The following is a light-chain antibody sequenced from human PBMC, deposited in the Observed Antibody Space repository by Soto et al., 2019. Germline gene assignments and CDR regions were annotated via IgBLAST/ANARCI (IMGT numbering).Light chain of an antibody. CDR2: GAS. CDR3: QQYGGSPYT. V-gene: IGKV3-20*01. Sequence: EIVLTQSPGTLSLSPGERATRSCRASQSVSSDYLAWYQQKPGHAPRLLIYGASSRATGVPDRFSGSGSGTDFTLTISRLEPEDFAVYYCQQYGGSPYTFGQGTKLEIK. J-gene: IGKJ2*01. CDR1: QSVSSDY.